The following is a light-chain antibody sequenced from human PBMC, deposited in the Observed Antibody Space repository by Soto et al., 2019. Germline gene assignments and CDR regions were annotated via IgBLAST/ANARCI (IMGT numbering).Light chain of an antibody. CDR1: SSDVGGYDF. Sequence: ALTQPPSASGSPGQSVTISCTGTSSDVGGYDFVAWHQQHPGKAPRLMIYDVSKRPSGVPDRFSGSKSGYTASLTVSGLQAEDEADYYCSSFVGGNIYVFGTGTKVTVL. CDR3: SSFVGGNIYV. CDR2: DVS. J-gene: IGLJ1*01. V-gene: IGLV2-8*01.